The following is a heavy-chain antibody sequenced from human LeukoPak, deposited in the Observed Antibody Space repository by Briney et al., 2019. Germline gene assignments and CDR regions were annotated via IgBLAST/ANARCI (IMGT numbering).Heavy chain of an antibody. CDR1: GGSISNDY. D-gene: IGHD3-10*01. J-gene: IGHJ4*02. Sequence: SETLSLTCTVSGGSISNDYWSWIRHTPGEGLEWSGYIYHSGSTNSNPSLKSRVTISVATSKNKFSLNLRYVTAPDKAADYCAGDGDTYYYGSGSYYQIDYWGQGTLVTVSS. CDR3: AGDGDTYYYGSGSYYQIDY. V-gene: IGHV4-59*01. CDR2: IYHSGST.